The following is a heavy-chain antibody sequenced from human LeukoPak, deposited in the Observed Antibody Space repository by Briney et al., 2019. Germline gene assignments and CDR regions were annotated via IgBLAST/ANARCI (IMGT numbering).Heavy chain of an antibody. CDR2: IHPHSGGT. J-gene: IGHJ4*02. Sequence: ASDKVSCKASGYSFTAYSIVGVRQAPGQGLEWMGWIHPHSGGTAYEKTFQGRVTMTRDTSISTAYMELNSLASDDAAVYYCARLGTGYSLSYWGQGTLVTVSS. V-gene: IGHV1-2*02. CDR1: GYSFTAYS. D-gene: IGHD5-18*01. CDR3: ARLGTGYSLSY.